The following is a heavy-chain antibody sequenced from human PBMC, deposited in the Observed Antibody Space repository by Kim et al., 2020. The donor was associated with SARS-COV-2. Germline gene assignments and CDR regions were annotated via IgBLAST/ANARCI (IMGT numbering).Heavy chain of an antibody. Sequence: YNPCLKSRVTISVDTSKNQFSMKLSSVTAADTAVYYCARDRSGYLNWFDPWGQGTLVTVSS. CDR3: ARDRSGYLNWFDP. J-gene: IGHJ5*02. V-gene: IGHV4-39*07. D-gene: IGHD5-12*01.